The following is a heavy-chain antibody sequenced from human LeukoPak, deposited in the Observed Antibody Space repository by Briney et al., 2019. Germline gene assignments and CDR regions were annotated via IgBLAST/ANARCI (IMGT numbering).Heavy chain of an antibody. CDR1: GDSVSSNSAA. CDR2: TYYRSKWYN. V-gene: IGHV6-1*01. Sequence: SQTLSLTCAISGDSVSSNSAAWNWIRQSPSRGLEWLGRTYYRSKWYNDYAVSVKSRITINPDTSKNQFSLQLNSVTPEDTAVYYCARSRGYSSGWYGSYYCYGMDVWGQGTTVTVSS. J-gene: IGHJ6*02. CDR3: ARSRGYSSGWYGSYYCYGMDV. D-gene: IGHD6-19*01.